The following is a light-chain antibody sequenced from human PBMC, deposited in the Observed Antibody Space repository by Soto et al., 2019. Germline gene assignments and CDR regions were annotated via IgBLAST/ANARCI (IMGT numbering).Light chain of an antibody. CDR2: DSS. Sequence: DIQMTQSPSSLSASVGDRVTITCRASQSISSYLNWYQQKPGEAPTLLVYDSSTLHSGVPSRFSGGGPGTDFTLTISSLQPEDFATYYCQQVNVYPSTFGGGTKVDIK. J-gene: IGKJ4*01. CDR1: QSISSY. CDR3: QQVNVYPST. V-gene: IGKV1-39*01.